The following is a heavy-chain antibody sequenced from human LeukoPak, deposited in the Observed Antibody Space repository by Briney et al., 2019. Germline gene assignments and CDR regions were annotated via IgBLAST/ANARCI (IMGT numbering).Heavy chain of an antibody. V-gene: IGHV1-2*02. CDR3: ASGPVWFGELLRDY. CDR2: INPNSGGT. D-gene: IGHD3-10*01. Sequence: ASVKVSCKASGYTFTGYYMHWVQQAPGQGLEWMGWINPNSGGTNYAQKFQGRVTMTRDTSISTAYMELSRLRSDDTAVYYCASGPVWFGELLRDYWGQGTLVTVSS. CDR1: GYTFTGYY. J-gene: IGHJ4*02.